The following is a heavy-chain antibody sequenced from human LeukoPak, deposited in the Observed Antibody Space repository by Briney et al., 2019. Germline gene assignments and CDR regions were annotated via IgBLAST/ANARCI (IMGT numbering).Heavy chain of an antibody. CDR3: ASTFMVRGVFYYFDY. CDR1: GGSISGSISTYY. CDR2: IYYSGST. J-gene: IGHJ4*02. V-gene: IGHV4-31*03. D-gene: IGHD3-10*01. Sequence: SETLSLTCTVSGGSISGSISTYYWSWIRQHPGKGLEWIGYIYYSGSTYYNPSLKSRVTISVDTSKNQFSLKLSSVTAADTAVYYCASTFMVRGVFYYFDYWGQGTLVTVSS.